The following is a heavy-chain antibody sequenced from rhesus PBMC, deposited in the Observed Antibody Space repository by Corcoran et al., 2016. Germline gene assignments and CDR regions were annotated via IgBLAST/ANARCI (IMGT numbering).Heavy chain of an antibody. D-gene: IGHD2-8*01. J-gene: IGHJ4*01. CDR1: GGSISGYYY. V-gene: IGHV4-73*01. CDR3: ARDSSGYCSGGVCYGFDY. CDR2: IYVNRAST. Sequence: QVQLQQWGEGLVKPSETLSLTCAVYGGSISGYYYWSWIRQPPGTGLDWIGYIYVNRASTNYNPTLKNRVTISNDTAKTQFSLKLGSVTAADTAVYYCARDSSGYCSGGVCYGFDYWGQGVLVTVSS.